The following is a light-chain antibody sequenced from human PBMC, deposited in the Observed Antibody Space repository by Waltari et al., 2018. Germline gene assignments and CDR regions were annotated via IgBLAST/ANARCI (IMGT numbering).Light chain of an antibody. CDR1: QSISYW. J-gene: IGKJ1*01. V-gene: IGKV1-5*03. Sequence: DIQMTLSPSTLSASVGDRVTITCRASQSISYWLAWYQQKPGKAPKLLVYKASTLESGVPSRFSGSGSGTEFTLTISSLQPDDFATYYCQQYYTDWTFGQGTKVEIK. CDR2: KAS. CDR3: QQYYTDWT.